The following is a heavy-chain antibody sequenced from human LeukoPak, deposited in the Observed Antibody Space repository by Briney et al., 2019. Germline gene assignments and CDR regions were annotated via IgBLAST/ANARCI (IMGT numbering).Heavy chain of an antibody. CDR2: INPSGGST. CDR1: GYTFTGYY. D-gene: IGHD3-10*01. J-gene: IGHJ6*03. Sequence: VASVKVSCKASGYTFTGYYIHWVRQAPGQGREWMGLINPSGGSTNYAQKFQGRVTMTRDTSTSTVYMELSSLRSEDTAVYYCARGPSITMVRGGQWYYYMDVWGKGTTVTISS. V-gene: IGHV1-46*01. CDR3: ARGPSITMVRGGQWYYYMDV.